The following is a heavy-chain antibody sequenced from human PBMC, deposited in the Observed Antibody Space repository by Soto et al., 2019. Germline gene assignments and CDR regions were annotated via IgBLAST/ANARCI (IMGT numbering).Heavy chain of an antibody. V-gene: IGHV1-18*04. CDR1: GYTFTGYY. CDR3: ARVDPLTAMAHYYYYYGMDV. CDR2: ISAYNGNT. D-gene: IGHD5-18*01. J-gene: IGHJ6*02. Sequence: QVQLVQSGAEVKKPGASVKVSCKASGYTFTGYYMHWVRQAPGQGLEWMGWISAYNGNTNYAQKLQGRVTMTTDTSTSTAYMELRSLRSDDTAVYYCARVDPLTAMAHYYYYYGMDVWGQGTTVTVSS.